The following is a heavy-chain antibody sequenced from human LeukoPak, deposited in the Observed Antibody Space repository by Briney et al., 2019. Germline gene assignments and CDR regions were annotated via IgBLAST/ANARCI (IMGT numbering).Heavy chain of an antibody. V-gene: IGHV3-9*01. Sequence: GRSLRLSCAASGFAFDDYGMHWVRQAPGKGLEWVSGISWNSGRIGYADSVKGRFTISRDVAKNSLYLQMNSLRVEDTALYYCAEDTPSGSYFFDYWGQGTLVTVSS. J-gene: IGHJ4*02. CDR3: AEDTPSGSYFFDY. CDR2: ISWNSGRI. CDR1: GFAFDDYG. D-gene: IGHD1-26*01.